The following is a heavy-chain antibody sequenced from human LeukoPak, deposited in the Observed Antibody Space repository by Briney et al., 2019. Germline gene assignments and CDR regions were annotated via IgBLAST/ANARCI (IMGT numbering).Heavy chain of an antibody. CDR2: ISGRSGHV. V-gene: IGHV3-21*01. CDR3: GRAFPPLRTASAGDL. D-gene: IGHD3-16*01. CDR1: GFSFSDYD. J-gene: IGHJ4*02. Sequence: GGSLRLSCSASGFSFSDYDMNWFRQAPGKGLEWISSISGRSGHVYYGDSVKGRFSISRDNAMYSVFLQMNSLGVDDTAVYYCGRAFPPLRTASAGDLWGQGTLVTVSS.